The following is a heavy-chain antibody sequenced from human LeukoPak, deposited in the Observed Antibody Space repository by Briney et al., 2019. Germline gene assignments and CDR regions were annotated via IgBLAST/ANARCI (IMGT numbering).Heavy chain of an antibody. Sequence: ASVKVSCKVSGYTLTELSMHWVRQAPGKGLEWMGGFDPEDGEIIYAQKFQGRVTMTEDTSTDTAYMELSSLRSEDTAVYYRCGPQGLAWGQGTLVTVSS. V-gene: IGHV1-24*01. CDR1: GYTLTELS. CDR3: CGPQGLA. CDR2: FDPEDGEI. J-gene: IGHJ5*02. D-gene: IGHD1-26*01.